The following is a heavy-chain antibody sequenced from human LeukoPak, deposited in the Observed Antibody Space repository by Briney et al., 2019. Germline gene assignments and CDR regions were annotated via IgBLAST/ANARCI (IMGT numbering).Heavy chain of an antibody. CDR2: ISGSGSST. CDR1: GFTFSSYA. Sequence: GGSLRLSCAASGFTFSSYAMNWVRQAPGKGLEWVSAISGSGSSTYYADSVKGRFTISRDNSKNTLYLQMNSLRAEDTAVYYCAKSPNYYDSSGPPSYWGQGTLVTVSS. CDR3: AKSPNYYDSSGPPSY. D-gene: IGHD3-22*01. J-gene: IGHJ4*02. V-gene: IGHV3-23*01.